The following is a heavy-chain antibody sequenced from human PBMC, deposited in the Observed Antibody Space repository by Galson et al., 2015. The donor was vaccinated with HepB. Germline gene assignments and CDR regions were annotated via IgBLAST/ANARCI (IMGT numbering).Heavy chain of an antibody. CDR2: IYPGDSDT. J-gene: IGHJ6*02. CDR3: ARHGGDCSSTSCYTATMDV. D-gene: IGHD2-2*02. CDR1: GSSFTSYW. Sequence: QSGAEVKKPGESLKISCKGSGSSFTSYWIGWVRQMPGKGLEWMGIIYPGDSDTRYSPSFQGQVTISADKSISTAYLQWSSLKASDTAMYYCARHGGDCSSTSCYTATMDVWGQGTTVTVSS. V-gene: IGHV5-51*01.